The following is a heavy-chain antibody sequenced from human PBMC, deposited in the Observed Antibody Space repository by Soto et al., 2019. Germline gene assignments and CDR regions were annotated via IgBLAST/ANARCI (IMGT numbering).Heavy chain of an antibody. CDR1: GGSISSGDYY. V-gene: IGHV4-30-4*01. Sequence: QVQLQESGPGLVKPSQTLSLTCTVSGGSISSGDYYWSWIRQPPGKGLEWIGYIYYSGSTYYNPSLKRXXTXSXXTSKNHFSLKLSSVTAADTAVYYCARVGGYYSVNYWGQGTLVTVSS. CDR2: IYYSGST. J-gene: IGHJ4*02. CDR3: ARVGGYYSVNY. D-gene: IGHD3-22*01.